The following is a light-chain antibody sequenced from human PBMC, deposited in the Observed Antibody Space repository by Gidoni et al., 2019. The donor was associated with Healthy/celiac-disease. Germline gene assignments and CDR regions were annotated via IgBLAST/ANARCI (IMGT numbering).Light chain of an antibody. CDR2: AAS. J-gene: IGKJ1*01. CDR1: QSISSY. CDR3: QQCYSTPRT. V-gene: IGKV1-39*01. Sequence: DIQMTHSPSSLSASVGDRVTITCRARQSISSYLNWYQQKPGKAPKLLIYAASSLQSGVPTRFSGSGSGTDFTLTISSLQPEDFATYYCQQCYSTPRTFGQGTKVEIK.